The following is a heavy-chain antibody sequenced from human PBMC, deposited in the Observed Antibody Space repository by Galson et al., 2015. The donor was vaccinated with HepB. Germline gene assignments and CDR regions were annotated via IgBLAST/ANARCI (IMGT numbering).Heavy chain of an antibody. J-gene: IGHJ4*02. CDR3: AKPQSTTVVTHYYFDY. V-gene: IGHV3-30*18. CDR1: GFTFSSYG. CDR2: ISYDGSNK. Sequence: SLRLSCAASGFTFSSYGMHWVRQAPGKGLEWVAVISYDGSNKYYADSVKGRFTISRDNSKNTLYLQMNSLRAEDTAVYYCAKPQSTTVVTHYYFDYWGQGTLVTVSS. D-gene: IGHD4-23*01.